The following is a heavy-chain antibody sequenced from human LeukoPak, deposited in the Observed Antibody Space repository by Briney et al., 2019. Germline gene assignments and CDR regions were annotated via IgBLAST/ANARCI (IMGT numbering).Heavy chain of an antibody. CDR2: ISGSGGST. Sequence: PGGSLRLSCAASGFTFSSYAMSWVRQAPGKGLEWVSAISGSGGSTYYADSVKGRFTISRDNSKNTLYLQMNSLRAEDTAVYYCAKGSAGLPPGVDRMIYYYGMDVWGQGTTVTVSS. J-gene: IGHJ6*02. CDR3: AKGSAGLPPGVDRMIYYYGMDV. V-gene: IGHV3-23*01. CDR1: GFTFSSYA. D-gene: IGHD4-11*01.